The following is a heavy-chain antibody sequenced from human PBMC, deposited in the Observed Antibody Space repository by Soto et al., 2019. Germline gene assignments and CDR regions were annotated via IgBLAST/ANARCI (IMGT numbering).Heavy chain of an antibody. Sequence: EVQLVESGGGLVMPWGSLRLSCAASGFTFSSYHMNWVRQAPGKGLEWVSSINPSTSHIYYADSVRGRFTISRDNSKNSLYRQMNNLRTEDAAVYYCARGYCGGGGCYLRRDAFDVWGQGTMVTVSS. D-gene: IGHD2-15*01. J-gene: IGHJ3*01. CDR2: INPSTSHI. V-gene: IGHV3-21*01. CDR3: ARGYCGGGGCYLRRDAFDV. CDR1: GFTFSSYH.